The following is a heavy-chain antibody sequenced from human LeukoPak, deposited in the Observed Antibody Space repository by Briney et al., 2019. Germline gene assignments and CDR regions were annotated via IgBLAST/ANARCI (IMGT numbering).Heavy chain of an antibody. J-gene: IGHJ4*02. CDR1: GFTFSNNG. V-gene: IGHV3-23*01. CDR3: AKTQGFFDH. CDR2: ISGSGETT. Sequence: PGGSLRLSCAASGFTFSNNGMTWVRHAPGQGMEWVTGISGSGETTYDAGSVNSQFTDSRDNSKNILYLQMYSLRAEDTAIYYCAKTQGFFDHWGQGSLVTVSS.